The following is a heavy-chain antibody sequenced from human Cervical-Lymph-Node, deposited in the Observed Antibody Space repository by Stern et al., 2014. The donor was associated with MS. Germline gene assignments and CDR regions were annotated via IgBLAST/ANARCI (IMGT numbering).Heavy chain of an antibody. CDR3: TTLDRSYPYCYYGMDV. J-gene: IGHJ6*02. V-gene: IGHV3-15*01. CDR2: LKSKTDGGTT. Sequence: EVQLVESGGGLVKPGGSLRLSWAASGFTFRNAWMTWIRQAPGKGLERGGRLKSKTDGGTTDYAAPVKGRFTISRDDSKNTLYLQMNSLKTEDTAVYYCTTLDRSYPYCYYGMDVWGQGTTVTVSS. D-gene: IGHD1-26*01. CDR1: GFTFRNAW.